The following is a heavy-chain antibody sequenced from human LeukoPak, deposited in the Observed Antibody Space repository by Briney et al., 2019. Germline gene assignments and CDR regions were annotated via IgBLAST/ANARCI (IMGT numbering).Heavy chain of an antibody. CDR2: INHSGST. J-gene: IGHJ6*02. CDR3: ARAVGSGMDV. CDR1: GGSFSGYY. V-gene: IGHV4-34*01. Sequence: SETLSLTCAVYGGSFSGYYWSWIRQPPGKGLEWIGEINHSGSTNYNPSLKSRVTISVDTSKNQFSLKLSSVTAADTAVYYCARAVGSGMDVWGQGTTVTVSS. D-gene: IGHD3-10*01.